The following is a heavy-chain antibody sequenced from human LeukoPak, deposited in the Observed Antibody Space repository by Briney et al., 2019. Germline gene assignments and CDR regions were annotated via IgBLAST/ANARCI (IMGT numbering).Heavy chain of an antibody. CDR1: GFTFSDYW. J-gene: IGHJ3*02. Sequence: GGSLRLSCAASGFTFSDYWMTWVRQAPGKGLEWVSAISGSGGSTYYADSVKGRFTISRDNSKNTLYLQMNSLRAEDTAVYYCAKDLVGARGNAFDIWGQGTMVTVSS. CDR3: AKDLVGARGNAFDI. D-gene: IGHD1-26*01. V-gene: IGHV3-23*01. CDR2: ISGSGGST.